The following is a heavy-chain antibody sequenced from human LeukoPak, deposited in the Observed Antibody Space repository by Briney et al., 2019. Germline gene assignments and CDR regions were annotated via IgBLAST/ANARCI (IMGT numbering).Heavy chain of an antibody. J-gene: IGHJ5*02. CDR3: ARGRITMVRGVIIYWFDP. Sequence: GASVKVSCKASGYTFTSYDINWVRQATGQGLEWMGWMNPNSGNTGYAQKFQGRVTITRNTSISTAYVELSSLRSEDTAVYYCARGRITMVRGVIIYWFDPWGQGTLVTVSS. CDR1: GYTFTSYD. V-gene: IGHV1-8*03. CDR2: MNPNSGNT. D-gene: IGHD3-10*01.